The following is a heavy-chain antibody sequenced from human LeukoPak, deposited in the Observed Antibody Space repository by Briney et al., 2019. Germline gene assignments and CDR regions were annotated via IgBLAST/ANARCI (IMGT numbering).Heavy chain of an antibody. J-gene: IGHJ4*02. Sequence: SETLSLTCTVSGGSISSSRYYWGWIRQPPGKGLEWIGSIYYSGSTYYNPSLKSRVTISVDTSKNQFSLKLSSVTAADTAVYYCARHLKWDSYYFDYWGQGTLVTVSS. CDR1: GGSISSSRYY. V-gene: IGHV4-39*01. CDR2: IYYSGST. CDR3: ARHLKWDSYYFDY. D-gene: IGHD1-26*01.